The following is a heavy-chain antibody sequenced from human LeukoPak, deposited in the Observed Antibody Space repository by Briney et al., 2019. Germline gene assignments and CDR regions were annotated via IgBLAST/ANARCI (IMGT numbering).Heavy chain of an antibody. CDR3: ATARDRGRYFDP. V-gene: IGHV1-2*02. Sequence: GASVKVSCKASGYTFTGDYIPWVRQARGQVFEWMGWVDPGSGATFYAQKFQGRVTMTRDTSISTVYMELSRLRSDDTAVYYCATARDRGRYFDPWGQGTLVTVSS. CDR2: VDPGSGAT. D-gene: IGHD1-26*01. CDR1: GYTFTGDY. J-gene: IGHJ5*02.